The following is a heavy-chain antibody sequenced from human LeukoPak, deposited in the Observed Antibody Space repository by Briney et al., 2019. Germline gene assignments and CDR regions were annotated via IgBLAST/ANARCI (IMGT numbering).Heavy chain of an antibody. Sequence: PSETLSLTCTVSGVSISSYYWSWIRQPAGKGLEWIGRIYTSGSTNYNPSLKSRVTMSVDTSKNQFSLKLSSVTAADTAVYYCARGVVAPRSGDYMDVWGKGTTVTISS. J-gene: IGHJ6*03. CDR2: IYTSGST. CDR3: ARGVVAPRSGDYMDV. V-gene: IGHV4-4*07. D-gene: IGHD2-2*01. CDR1: GVSISSYY.